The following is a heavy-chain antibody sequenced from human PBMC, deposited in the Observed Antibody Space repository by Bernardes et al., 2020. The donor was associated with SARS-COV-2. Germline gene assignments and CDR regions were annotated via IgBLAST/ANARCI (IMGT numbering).Heavy chain of an antibody. Sequence: GESLKISCKTSGYSFISYWIAWVRQTPGKGLEWMGIMYPGDSDTRYSPSFQGQVTISADKSISAAYLQWSSLKASDTAIYYCARLPYSGRFSEYYYYYGLDVWGQGTTVTVSS. CDR2: MYPGDSDT. CDR3: ARLPYSGRFSEYYYYYGLDV. D-gene: IGHD1-26*01. CDR1: GYSFISYW. V-gene: IGHV5-51*01. J-gene: IGHJ6*02.